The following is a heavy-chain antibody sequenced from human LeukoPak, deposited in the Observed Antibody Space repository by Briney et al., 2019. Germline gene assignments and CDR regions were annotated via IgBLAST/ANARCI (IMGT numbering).Heavy chain of an antibody. D-gene: IGHD3-22*01. CDR3: AKDDYYDTSGYRD. Sequence: GGSLRLSCAASGFTFSSYGMHWVRQTPGKGLEWVAVISYDVGKKYYADSVKGRFTISRDNSKNTLYLQMNSLRAEDTAVYYCAKDDYYDTSGYRDWGQGTLVTVSS. CDR2: ISYDVGKK. J-gene: IGHJ4*02. CDR1: GFTFSSYG. V-gene: IGHV3-30*18.